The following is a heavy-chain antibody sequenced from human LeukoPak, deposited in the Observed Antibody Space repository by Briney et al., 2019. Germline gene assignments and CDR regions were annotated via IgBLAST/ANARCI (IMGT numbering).Heavy chain of an antibody. CDR1: GFTFSSYW. CDR3: AREPPTNRDSSNYGN. V-gene: IGHV3-7*01. CDR2: IKQDGSEK. J-gene: IGHJ4*02. D-gene: IGHD4-11*01. Sequence: GGSLRLSCEASGFTFSSYWMTWVRQAPGKGLEWVASIKQDGSEKYYVDSVKGRFTISRDNTRNSLYLQMDSLRAEDTAVYYCAREPPTNRDSSNYGNWGQGTLVTVSS.